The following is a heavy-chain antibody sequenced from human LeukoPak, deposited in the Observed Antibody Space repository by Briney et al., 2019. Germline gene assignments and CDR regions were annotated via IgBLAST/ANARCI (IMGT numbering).Heavy chain of an antibody. CDR2: ISGRGDRT. J-gene: IGHJ3*02. CDR3: AKEAVRELLKGNAFDI. Sequence: PGGSLRLSCAASGFTFSSYAMNWVRQAPGKGPEWVSAISGRGDRTYYADSVRGRFTISRDNSRNTLYLQMNSLRAEDTAEYYCAKEAVRELLKGNAFDIWGQGTMVTVSS. V-gene: IGHV3-23*01. CDR1: GFTFSSYA. D-gene: IGHD1-26*01.